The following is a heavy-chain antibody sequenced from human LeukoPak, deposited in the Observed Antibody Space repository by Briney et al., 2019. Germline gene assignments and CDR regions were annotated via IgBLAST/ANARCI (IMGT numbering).Heavy chain of an antibody. CDR2: IYSGGST. J-gene: IGHJ4*02. Sequence: GGSLRLSCVASGFTFSSYSMSWVRQAPGKGLEWVSVIYSGGSTYYADSVRGRFTISRDNSKNTLYLQMNSLRVEDTAVYYCARDMGFGDLMGYWGQGTLVTVSS. CDR1: GFTFSSYS. D-gene: IGHD3-10*01. V-gene: IGHV3-53*01. CDR3: ARDMGFGDLMGY.